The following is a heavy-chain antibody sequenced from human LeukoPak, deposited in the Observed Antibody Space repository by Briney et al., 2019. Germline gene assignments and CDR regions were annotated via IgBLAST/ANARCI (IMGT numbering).Heavy chain of an antibody. Sequence: SETLSLTCTVSGGSISSYYWSWIRQPPGKGLEWIGYIYYSGSTNCNPSLKSRVTISVDTSKNQFSLKLSSVTAADTAVYYCARSSQQLVEYFDYWGQGTLVTVSS. CDR2: IYYSGST. J-gene: IGHJ4*02. D-gene: IGHD6-13*01. V-gene: IGHV4-59*08. CDR1: GGSISSYY. CDR3: ARSSQQLVEYFDY.